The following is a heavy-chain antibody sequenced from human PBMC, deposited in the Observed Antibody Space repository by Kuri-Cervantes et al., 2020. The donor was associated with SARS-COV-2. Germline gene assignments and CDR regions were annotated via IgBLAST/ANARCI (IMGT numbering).Heavy chain of an antibody. J-gene: IGHJ6*02. V-gene: IGHV3-33*01. CDR1: GFTFSSYG. D-gene: IGHD2-2*01. CDR3: ARSHKDIVVVPAVRGYYYGMDV. Sequence: GGSLRLSCAASGFTFSSYGMHWVRQAPGKWLEWVAVIWYAGSNKYYADSVMGRFTISRDNSKNTLYLQMNSLRAEDTAVYYCARSHKDIVVVPAVRGYYYGMDVRGQGTTVTVSS. CDR2: IWYAGSNK.